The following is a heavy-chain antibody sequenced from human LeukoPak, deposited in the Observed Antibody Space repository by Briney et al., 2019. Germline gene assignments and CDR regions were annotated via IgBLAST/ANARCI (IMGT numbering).Heavy chain of an antibody. D-gene: IGHD2-2*01. V-gene: IGHV4-39*07. CDR1: GGSISSSSYY. CDR3: ARSSRSWSTFDN. Sequence: SETLSLTCTVSGGSISSSSYYWGWLRQPPGKGLEWIGNIYYSGSTYYNPSLKSRVTISIDTSKNQFSLRLSSVTAADTAVYYCARSSRSWSTFDNWGQGTLVTVSS. J-gene: IGHJ4*02. CDR2: IYYSGST.